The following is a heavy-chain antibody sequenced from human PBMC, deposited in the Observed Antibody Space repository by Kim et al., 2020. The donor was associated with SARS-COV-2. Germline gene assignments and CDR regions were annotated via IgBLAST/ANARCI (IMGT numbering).Heavy chain of an antibody. CDR2: ISAYNGNT. J-gene: IGHJ5*01. Sequence: ASVKVSCKTSGYNFILHGISWVRQAPGQGLEWMGWISAYNGNTHYAQNFQGRVSMTTDTSTNPVYMELRSLRSDDTAVYYCARVLYYESSGYYDSWGQGTLVSVS. CDR1: GYNFILHG. CDR3: ARVLYYESSGYYDS. D-gene: IGHD3-22*01. V-gene: IGHV1-18*01.